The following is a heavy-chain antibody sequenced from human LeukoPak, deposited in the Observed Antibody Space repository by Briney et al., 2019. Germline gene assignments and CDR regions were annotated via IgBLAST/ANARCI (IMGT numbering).Heavy chain of an antibody. CDR3: ARDSLDHAMDD. J-gene: IGHJ4*02. Sequence: GGSLRLSCAASGFTVSINYMRWVRQAPGKGLEWVSIIYSGGSTYYADSVKGRFTISRDNSKNTLYLQMNTLSAEDTAVYYCARDSLDHAMDDWGQGVLVIVSS. CDR1: GFTVSINY. V-gene: IGHV3-66*01. CDR2: IYSGGST.